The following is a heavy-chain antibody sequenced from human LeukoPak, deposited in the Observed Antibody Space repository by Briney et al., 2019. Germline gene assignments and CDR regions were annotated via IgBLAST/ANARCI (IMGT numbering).Heavy chain of an antibody. D-gene: IGHD3-10*01. J-gene: IGHJ5*02. CDR2: IXXDGSXK. Sequence: XAASGFTFSXXXXXXVXXXPGXXXXXXXXIXXDGSXKYYVDSLKGRFTISRDNAKNFLYLQMNRLRAEDTAVYYCARDGITMVRGAVARARNNWFDPWGQGTLVTVSS. V-gene: IGHV3-7*01. CDR3: ARDGITMVRGAVARARNNWFDP. CDR1: GFTFSXXX.